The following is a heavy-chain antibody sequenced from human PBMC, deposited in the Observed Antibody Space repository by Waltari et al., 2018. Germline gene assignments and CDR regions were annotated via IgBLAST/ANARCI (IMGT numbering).Heavy chain of an antibody. J-gene: IGHJ4*02. Sequence: QVQLVQSGAEVKKPGASVKIACKASGYMFTNYYMYWVRQAPGQGLEWMGWINPNRGGKNHAQKFQSRVNMTRDTSISTAYMELTRLRSDDTAVYFCARRKGYCTSSTCPPVQGYFGYWGQGTLVTVSS. V-gene: IGHV1-2*02. CDR2: INPNRGGK. CDR1: GYMFTNYY. CDR3: ARRKGYCTSSTCPPVQGYFGY. D-gene: IGHD2-2*01.